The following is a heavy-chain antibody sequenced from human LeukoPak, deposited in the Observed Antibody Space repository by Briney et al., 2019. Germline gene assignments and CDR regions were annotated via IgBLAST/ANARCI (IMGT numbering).Heavy chain of an antibody. CDR3: AKTYSGYDGADY. V-gene: IGHV3-23*01. CDR1: GFTFSSDA. CDR2: ISHSGDKT. D-gene: IGHD5-12*01. J-gene: IGHJ4*02. Sequence: GGSLRLSCAASGFTFSSDALSWVRQAPGRGLEWVSGISHSGDKTYYADSVKGRFTISRDNSKNTLYLQMNSLRAEDTALYYCAKTYSGYDGADYWGQGTLVTVSS.